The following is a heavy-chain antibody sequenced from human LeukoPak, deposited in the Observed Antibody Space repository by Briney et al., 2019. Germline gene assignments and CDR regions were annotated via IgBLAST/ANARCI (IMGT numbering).Heavy chain of an antibody. CDR2: IIPISGTA. J-gene: IGHJ6*03. CDR3: ASLCCGSYYMDV. V-gene: IGHV1-69*06. CDR1: GGTLNSYV. Sequence: SVKVSCKATGGTLNSYVISWVRQGPGQGLEWMGGIIPISGTANYAQKFQGRVTITADKSTSTAFMELSSLRSEDTAVYYCASLCCGSYYMDVWGKGTTVTVSS. D-gene: IGHD2-15*01.